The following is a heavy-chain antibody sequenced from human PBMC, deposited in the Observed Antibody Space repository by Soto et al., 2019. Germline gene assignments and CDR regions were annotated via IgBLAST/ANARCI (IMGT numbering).Heavy chain of an antibody. D-gene: IGHD3-10*01. V-gene: IGHV3-66*01. CDR1: GFTVSNSY. Sequence: SLRLSCAASGFTVSNSYMSWVRQAPGKGLEWVSAIYSGGSTYYADSVKGRFTISRDNSRNTLYLQMNSLRAEDTAVYFCARCDGSATYCFFFAYWGQGTPVTV. J-gene: IGHJ4*02. CDR2: IYSGGST. CDR3: ARCDGSATYCFFFAY.